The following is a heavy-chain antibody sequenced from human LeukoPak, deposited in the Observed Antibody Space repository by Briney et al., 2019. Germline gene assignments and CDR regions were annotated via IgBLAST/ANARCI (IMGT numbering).Heavy chain of an antibody. D-gene: IGHD6-13*01. J-gene: IGHJ4*02. CDR2: MNPNSGNT. Sequence: GASVKVSCKASGYTFTSYDINWVRQATGQGLEWMGWMNPNSGNTGYAQKFQGRVTMTRNTSISTAYMELSSLRSDDTAVYYCARGIAAAGIGDEYYFDYWGQGTLVTVSS. CDR1: GYTFTSYD. CDR3: ARGIAAAGIGDEYYFDY. V-gene: IGHV1-8*01.